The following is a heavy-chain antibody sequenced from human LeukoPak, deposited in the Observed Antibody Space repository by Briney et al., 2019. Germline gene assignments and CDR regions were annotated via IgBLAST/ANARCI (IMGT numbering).Heavy chain of an antibody. CDR3: ARGARGARGYSSSWYSDYFDY. V-gene: IGHV4-34*01. CDR2: INHSGST. Sequence: SETLSLTCAVYGGSFSGYYWSWIRQPPGKGLEWIGEINHSGSTNYNPSLKSRVTISVDTSKNQFSLKLSSVTAADTAVYYCARGARGARGYSSSWYSDYFDYWGQGTLVTVSS. CDR1: GGSFSGYY. D-gene: IGHD6-13*01. J-gene: IGHJ4*02.